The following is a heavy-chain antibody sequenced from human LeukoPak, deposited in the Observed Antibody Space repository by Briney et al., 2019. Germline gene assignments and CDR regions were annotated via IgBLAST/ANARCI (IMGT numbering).Heavy chain of an antibody. D-gene: IGHD2-2*01. J-gene: IGHJ5*02. CDR2: INPNSGCT. Sequence: GASVKVSCKGSGYTFTSYYMHWVGQAPGKGREGMGWINPNSGCTNYAQKFQGRVTMTTHTSISTAYMELSRLRSDDTAVYYCARGGVVPADRGWFDPWGQGTLVTVSS. CDR1: GYTFTSYY. CDR3: ARGGVVPADRGWFDP. V-gene: IGHV1-2*02.